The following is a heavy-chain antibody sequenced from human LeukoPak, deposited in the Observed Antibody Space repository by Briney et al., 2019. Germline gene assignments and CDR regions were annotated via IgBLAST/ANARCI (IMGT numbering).Heavy chain of an antibody. J-gene: IGHJ4*02. V-gene: IGHV3-30*02. CDR2: IRFDGSNK. CDR1: GFTFNTYG. D-gene: IGHD4-17*01. Sequence: LGGSLRLSCAASGFTFNTYGMHWVRQAPGKGLEWVAFIRFDGSNKYYADSVKGRFTISRDNSKNTLCLQMNSLRAEDTAVYYCAKEIWPTVTTPGHTHFDYWGQGTLVTVSS. CDR3: AKEIWPTVTTPGHTHFDY.